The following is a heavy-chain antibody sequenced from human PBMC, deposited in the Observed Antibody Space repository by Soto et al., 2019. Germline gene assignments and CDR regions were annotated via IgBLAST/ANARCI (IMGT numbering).Heavy chain of an antibody. V-gene: IGHV3-30-3*01. Sequence: QVQLVESGGGVVQPGRSLRLSCAASGFTFSSYAMHWVRQAPGKGLEWVAVISYDGSNKYYADSVKGRFTISRDNSKNTLYLQMNSLRAEDTAVYYCARDVGQQWDYYGMDVWGQGTTVTVSS. CDR3: ARDVGQQWDYYGMDV. D-gene: IGHD6-19*01. CDR2: ISYDGSNK. CDR1: GFTFSSYA. J-gene: IGHJ6*02.